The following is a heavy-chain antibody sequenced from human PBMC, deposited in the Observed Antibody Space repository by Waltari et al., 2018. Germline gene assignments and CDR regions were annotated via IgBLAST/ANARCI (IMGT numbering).Heavy chain of an antibody. CDR3: ARDGGGSYGSNWFDP. J-gene: IGHJ5*02. CDR1: GYSISSGYY. V-gene: IGHV4-38-2*02. D-gene: IGHD1-26*01. Sequence: QVQLQESGPGLVKPSETLSLTCAVSGYSISSGYYWGWIRQPPGKGLEWIGSIYHSGSTYHNPSLKSRVTISVDTSKNQCSLKLSSVTAADTAVYYCARDGGGSYGSNWFDPWGQGTLVTVSS. CDR2: IYHSGST.